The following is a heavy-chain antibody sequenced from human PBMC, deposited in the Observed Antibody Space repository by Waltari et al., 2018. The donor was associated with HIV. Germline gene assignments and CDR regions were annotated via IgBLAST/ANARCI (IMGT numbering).Heavy chain of an antibody. CDR3: LLGSHYYESAAYYEH. J-gene: IGHJ4*01. CDR2: FVPIFQRR. Sequence: QVQLVQSGSELKKPGSSMTLSCTASGGPFGPLPINWLGQAPGQGLEWLGSFVPIFQRRFSSEKFRAIPTLTADKSTTTAFRELAALTSQDTAVYYCLLGSHYYESAAYYEHWGPGTLVTVSS. D-gene: IGHD3-3*01. CDR1: GGPFGPLP. V-gene: IGHV1-69*02.